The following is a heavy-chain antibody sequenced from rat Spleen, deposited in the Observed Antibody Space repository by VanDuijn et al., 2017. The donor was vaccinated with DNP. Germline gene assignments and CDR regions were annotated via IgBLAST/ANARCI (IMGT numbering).Heavy chain of an antibody. Sequence: EVRLVESGGGLVQPGRSLKLSCAASGFNFNDYWMAWVRQAPGKGLEWIGDISKDSGTINYTPSLKDKFTISRDNAQNTLYLQMSKLGSEDSAIYYCSREGLRASDYWGQGVLVTVSS. CDR3: SREGLRASDY. CDR1: GFNFNDYW. V-gene: IGHV4-2*01. D-gene: IGHD4-1*01. J-gene: IGHJ2*01. CDR2: ISKDSGTI.